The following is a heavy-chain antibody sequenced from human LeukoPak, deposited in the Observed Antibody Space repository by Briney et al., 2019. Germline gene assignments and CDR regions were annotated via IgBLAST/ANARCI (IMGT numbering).Heavy chain of an antibody. J-gene: IGHJ5*02. CDR1: GFTFSSYG. CDR2: ISSSSSAI. Sequence: GGSLRLSCAASGFTFSSYGINWVRQTPGKGLEWVSYISSSSSAINYADSVRGRFTISRDNAKNSLYLQMNSLRAEDTAVYYCAKRPNNWFDPWGQGTLVTVSS. CDR3: AKRPNNWFDP. V-gene: IGHV3-48*01.